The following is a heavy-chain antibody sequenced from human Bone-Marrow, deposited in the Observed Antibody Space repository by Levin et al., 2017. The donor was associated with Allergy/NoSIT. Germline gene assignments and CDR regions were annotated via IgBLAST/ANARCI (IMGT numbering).Heavy chain of an antibody. CDR3: ARVARRHFDYAWGSYREGQPQDAFDM. CDR1: GYTFANYA. J-gene: IGHJ3*02. Sequence: MTGGSLRLSCEASGYTFANYAIHWVRQAPRQRLEWMGWINAGNGNTKYSQKLQGRVTITRDTSASTAYMELSSLRSEDTAVYYCARVARRHFDYAWGSYREGQPQDAFDMWGQGTLVTVSS. D-gene: IGHD3-16*02. V-gene: IGHV1-3*01. CDR2: INAGNGNT.